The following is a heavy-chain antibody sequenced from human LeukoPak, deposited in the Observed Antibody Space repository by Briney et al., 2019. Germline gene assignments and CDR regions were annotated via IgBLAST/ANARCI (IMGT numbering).Heavy chain of an antibody. CDR2: IYYSGST. V-gene: IGHV4-59*12. CDR1: GGSISSYY. Sequence: SETLSLTCTVSGGSISSYYWSWIRQPPGKGLEWIGYIYYSGSTNYNPSLKSRVTISVDTSKNQFSLKLSSVTAADTAVYYCARGNLAPITMVRGDFDYWGQGTLVTVSS. CDR3: ARGNLAPITMVRGDFDY. D-gene: IGHD3-10*01. J-gene: IGHJ4*02.